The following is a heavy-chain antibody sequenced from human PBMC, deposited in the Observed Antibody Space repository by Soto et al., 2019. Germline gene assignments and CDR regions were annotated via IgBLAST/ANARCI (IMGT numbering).Heavy chain of an antibody. CDR1: GFTFSSYW. CDR3: ARVPAKPYWYFDL. V-gene: IGHV3-74*01. J-gene: IGHJ2*01. CDR2: INSDGSSA. Sequence: EVQLVESGGGLVQPGGSLRLSCAASGFTFSSYWMHWVRQAPGKGLVWVSRINSDGSSASYADSVQGRFTISRDNAKNTLYLQMHSLGAEDTAVYYCARVPAKPYWYFDLWGRGPLVTVSS.